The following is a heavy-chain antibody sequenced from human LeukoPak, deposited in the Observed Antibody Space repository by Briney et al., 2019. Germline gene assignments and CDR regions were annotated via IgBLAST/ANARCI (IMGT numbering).Heavy chain of an antibody. CDR2: SNTGGNDI. D-gene: IGHD2-15*01. J-gene: IGHJ4*02. Sequence: GGSLTLSCAASGFTLSVYWMHGLRQAPGKGLVWLSRSNTGGNDITYADSVKGRFTISRDNAKNTLYLQMNSLTVEDTAVYFCARSLVVGRTRPNDYWGQGTLVTVSS. CDR3: ARSLVVGRTRPNDY. CDR1: GFTLSVYW. V-gene: IGHV3-74*01.